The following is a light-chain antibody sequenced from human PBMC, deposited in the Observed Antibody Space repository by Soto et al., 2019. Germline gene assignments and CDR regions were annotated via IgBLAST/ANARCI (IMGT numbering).Light chain of an antibody. CDR1: SRDVGGYTY. J-gene: IGLJ1*01. CDR3: SSYTSSSTYV. V-gene: IGLV2-14*01. Sequence: QSSLDQPAPLSGSPGQSITISRPGTSRDVGGYTYVSWYQQHPGKAPKLMIYDVSNRPSGVSNRFSGSKSGNTASLTISGLQAEDEADYYCSSYTSSSTYVFGTGTKVTVL. CDR2: DVS.